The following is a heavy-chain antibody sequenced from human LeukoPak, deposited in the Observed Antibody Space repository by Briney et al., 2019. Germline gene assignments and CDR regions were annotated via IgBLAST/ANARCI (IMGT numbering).Heavy chain of an antibody. D-gene: IGHD1-1*01. CDR2: LYSAGST. V-gene: IGHV3-53*01. CDR3: ARWTNFHAFDI. Sequence: GGSLRLSCAASGFTFSSYSMNWVRQAPGKGLEWVSLLYSAGSTNYADSVKGRFTISRDDSKNTVYLQMNSLRAEDTAVYYCARWTNFHAFDIWGQGTLVTVSS. J-gene: IGHJ3*02. CDR1: GFTFSSYS.